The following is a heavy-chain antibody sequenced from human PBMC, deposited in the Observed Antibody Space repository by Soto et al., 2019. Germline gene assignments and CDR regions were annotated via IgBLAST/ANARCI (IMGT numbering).Heavy chain of an antibody. V-gene: IGHV3-11*01. D-gene: IGHD3-3*01. CDR3: ARDDLSEARIWSGYYPPPDYYGMDV. CDR2: ISSSGSTI. J-gene: IGHJ6*02. CDR1: GFTFSDYY. Sequence: GGSLRLSCAASGFTFSDYYMSWIRQAPGKGLEWVSYISSSGSTIYYADTVKGRFTISRDNAKNSLYLQMNSLRAEDTAVYYCARDDLSEARIWSGYYPPPDYYGMDVWGQGTTVTVSS.